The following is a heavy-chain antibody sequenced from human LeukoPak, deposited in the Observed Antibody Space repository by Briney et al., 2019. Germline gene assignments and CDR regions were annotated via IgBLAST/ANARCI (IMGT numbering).Heavy chain of an antibody. D-gene: IGHD3-10*01. CDR3: ARPRRYYGSGSYPAATPAHYYFDY. Sequence: SETLSLTCAVYGDFFSGYYWSWIRQPPGKGLEWIGEINHSGSTNYNPSLKSRVTISVDTSKNQFSLKLSSVTAADTAVYYCARPRRYYGSGSYPAATPAHYYFDYWGQGTLVTVSS. CDR1: GDFFSGYY. CDR2: INHSGST. J-gene: IGHJ4*02. V-gene: IGHV4-34*01.